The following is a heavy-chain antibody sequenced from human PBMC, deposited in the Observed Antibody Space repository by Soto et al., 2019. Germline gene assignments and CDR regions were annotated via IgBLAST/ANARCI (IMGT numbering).Heavy chain of an antibody. CDR2: INPSGGST. CDR3: ARDARYCSSTSCYIHGGTYYYYGMDV. J-gene: IGHJ6*02. CDR1: GYTFTSYG. Sequence: ASVKVSCKASGYTFTSYGISWVRQAPGQGLEWMGIINPSGGSTSYAQKFQGRVTMTRDTSTSTVYMELSSLRSEDTAVYYCARDARYCSSTSCYIHGGTYYYYGMDVWGQGTTVTVSS. V-gene: IGHV1-46*01. D-gene: IGHD2-2*02.